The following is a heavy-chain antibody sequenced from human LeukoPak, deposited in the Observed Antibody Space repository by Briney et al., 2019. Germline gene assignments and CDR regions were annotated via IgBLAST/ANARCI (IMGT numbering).Heavy chain of an antibody. D-gene: IGHD4-17*01. CDR2: IYYSGST. J-gene: IGHJ4*02. V-gene: IGHV4-59*12. CDR1: GGSISSYY. Sequence: SETLSLTCTVSGGSISSYYWSWIRQPPGKGLEWIGYIYYSGSTNYNPSLKSRVTISVDTSKNQFSLKLSSVTAADTAVYYCASTPTYGDSTAFDYWGQGTLVTVSS. CDR3: ASTPTYGDSTAFDY.